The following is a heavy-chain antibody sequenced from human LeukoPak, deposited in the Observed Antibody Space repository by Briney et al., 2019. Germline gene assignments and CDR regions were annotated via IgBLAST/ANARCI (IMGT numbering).Heavy chain of an antibody. CDR3: ARGGSLGHCSIGTCYKTLDY. Sequence: SQTLSLTCTVSGGSISSGGYYWSWIRQHPGKGLEWIVYIYYSGSTYYNPSLKSRVTLSVDTSRNQFSLKLNSVTAADTAVYYCARGGSLGHCSIGTCYKTLDYWGQGTLVTVSS. CDR1: GGSISSGGYY. V-gene: IGHV4-31*03. J-gene: IGHJ4*02. D-gene: IGHD2-15*01. CDR2: IYYSGST.